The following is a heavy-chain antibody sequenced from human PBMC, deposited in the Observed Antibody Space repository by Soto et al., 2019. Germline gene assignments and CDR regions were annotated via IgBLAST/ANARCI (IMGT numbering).Heavy chain of an antibody. Sequence: EVQLVESGGGLVKAGGSLRLFCTASGFTFRNYNMNWVRQAPGKGLEWVSSISTGGAYMFYADSVKGRFTISRDNAQNSLFLHIASPRAEDTAVYYCASDIASPGGDYFDSWGQGTLVTVSS. V-gene: IGHV3-21*06. J-gene: IGHJ4*02. D-gene: IGHD2-21*01. CDR2: ISTGGAYM. CDR1: GFTFRNYN. CDR3: ASDIASPGGDYFDS.